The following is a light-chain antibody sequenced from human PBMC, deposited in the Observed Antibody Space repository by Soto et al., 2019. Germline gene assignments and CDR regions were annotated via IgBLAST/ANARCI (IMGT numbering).Light chain of an antibody. CDR3: QQDGSSPE. CDR2: GAS. J-gene: IGKJ1*01. V-gene: IGKV3-20*01. Sequence: EIVLTQSPGTLSLSPGERATLSCRASQSVSSSYLAWYQQKPGQAPRHLIYGASSRATGIPDRFSGSGSGTDFTLTISRLEPEDFAVYYCQQDGSSPEFGQGTKVEIK. CDR1: QSVSSSY.